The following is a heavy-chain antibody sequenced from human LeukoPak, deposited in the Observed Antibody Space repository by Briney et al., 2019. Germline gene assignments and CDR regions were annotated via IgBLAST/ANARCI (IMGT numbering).Heavy chain of an antibody. V-gene: IGHV3-7*01. D-gene: IGHD3-10*01. J-gene: IGHJ4*02. Sequence: PGGSLRLSCAASGFRFTTYWMTWVRQAPGKGLEWVANINEDGSEKHHVDSVKGRFTISRDNAKNSLDLQMHSLRAEDTAVYYCAREEAGGPDHWGQGILVTVSS. CDR2: INEDGSEK. CDR1: GFRFTTYW. CDR3: AREEAGGPDH.